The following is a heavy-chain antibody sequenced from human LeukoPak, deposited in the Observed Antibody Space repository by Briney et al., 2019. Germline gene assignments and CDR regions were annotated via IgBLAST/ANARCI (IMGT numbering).Heavy chain of an antibody. D-gene: IGHD3-3*01. Sequence: GGSLRLSCAASGFTFSSYSMNWVRQAPGKGLEWVSSISSSSSYIYYADSVKGRFTISRDNAKNSLYLQMNSLRAEDTAVYYCARDRAPSRVLRFPFDYWGQGTLVTVSS. CDR1: GFTFSSYS. J-gene: IGHJ4*02. V-gene: IGHV3-21*01. CDR2: ISSSSSYI. CDR3: ARDRAPSRVLRFPFDY.